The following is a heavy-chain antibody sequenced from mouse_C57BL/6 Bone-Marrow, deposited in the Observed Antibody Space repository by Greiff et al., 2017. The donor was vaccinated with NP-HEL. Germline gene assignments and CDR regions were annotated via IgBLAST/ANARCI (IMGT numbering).Heavy chain of an antibody. Sequence: QVQLQQSGAELVRPGTSVKVSCKASGYAFTNYLIEWVKQRPGQGLEWIGVINPGSGGTNYNEKFKGKATLTADKSSSTSYMQLSSLTSEDSAVYFCARCGTRDYFDYWGQGTTLTVSS. CDR1: GYAFTNYL. CDR3: ARCGTRDYFDY. CDR2: INPGSGGT. D-gene: IGHD3-3*01. V-gene: IGHV1-54*01. J-gene: IGHJ2*01.